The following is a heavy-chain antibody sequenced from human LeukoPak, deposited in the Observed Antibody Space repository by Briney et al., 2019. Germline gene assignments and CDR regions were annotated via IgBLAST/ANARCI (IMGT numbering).Heavy chain of an antibody. CDR3: TRDPPNSGWSLDY. D-gene: IGHD6-19*01. CDR2: IWFDGKNT. V-gene: IGHV3-33*01. CDR1: GFTFSTHA. Sequence: GGSLRLSCAASGFTFSTHAMHWVRQAPAKGLEWVAMIWFDGKNTHYVDSVKGRFTISRDNSKNTVDLRMNRLRAEDTAVHYCTRDPPNSGWSLDYWGQGTLVTVSS. J-gene: IGHJ4*02.